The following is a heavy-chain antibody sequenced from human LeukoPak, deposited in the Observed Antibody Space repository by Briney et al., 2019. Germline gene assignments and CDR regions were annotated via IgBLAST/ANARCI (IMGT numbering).Heavy chain of an antibody. J-gene: IGHJ4*02. CDR3: ARYAFIGGFDY. V-gene: IGHV3-74*01. CDR1: GFTFSSYW. D-gene: IGHD3-16*01. CDR2: ISNDGRST. Sequence: GGSLRLSCAASGFTFSSYWMHWIRQAPGKGLVCVSRISNDGRSTIYADSVKGRFTISRDNAKNSLYLQMNSLRAEDTAVYYCARYAFIGGFDYWGQGTLVTVSS.